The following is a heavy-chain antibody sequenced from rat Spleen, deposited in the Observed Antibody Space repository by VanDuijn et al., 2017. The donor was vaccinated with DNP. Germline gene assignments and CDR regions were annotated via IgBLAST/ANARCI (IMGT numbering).Heavy chain of an antibody. J-gene: IGHJ2*01. V-gene: IGHV3-3*01. D-gene: IGHD5-1*01. CDR3: AVQLGVFDF. CDR2: INSAGST. Sequence: EVQLQESGPGLVKPSQSLSLTCSVTGYSITTNFKWSWIRKFPGNKLEWMGYINSAGSTNSNPSLKSRISITRDTSKNQFFLHVNSVTTEDSATYYCAVQLGVFDFWGQGVMVTVSS. CDR1: GYSITTNFK.